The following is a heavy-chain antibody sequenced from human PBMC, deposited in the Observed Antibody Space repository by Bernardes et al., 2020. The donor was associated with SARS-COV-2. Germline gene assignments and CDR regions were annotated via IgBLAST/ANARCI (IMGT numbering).Heavy chain of an antibody. CDR2: ISRSGSTI. V-gene: IGHV3-48*03. J-gene: IGHJ4*02. D-gene: IGHD5-12*01. CDR1: GFTFSTYE. CDR3: ARGRDGYRSDYYLDY. Sequence: GGSLRLSCAASGFTFSTYEMNWVRQAPGKGLEWVSYISRSGSTIYYADSVKGRFTISRDSARNSLYLRLNSLRADDTALYYCARGRDGYRSDYYLDYWGQGTLVTVSS.